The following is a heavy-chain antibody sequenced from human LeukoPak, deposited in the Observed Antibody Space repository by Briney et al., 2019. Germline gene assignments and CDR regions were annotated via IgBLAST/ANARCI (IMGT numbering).Heavy chain of an antibody. CDR2: INHSGRT. CDR1: GGSFSDYF. CDR3: AIDVVVVPAAIHYGMDV. Sequence: SETLSLTCAVSGGSFSDYFWGWIRQPPGKGLEWIGEINHSGRTHYNPSLMSRVTISVDTSKNQFSLNLISVTAADTAVYYCAIDVVVVPAAIHYGMDVWGQGTTVTVSS. J-gene: IGHJ6*02. D-gene: IGHD2-2*01. V-gene: IGHV4-34*01.